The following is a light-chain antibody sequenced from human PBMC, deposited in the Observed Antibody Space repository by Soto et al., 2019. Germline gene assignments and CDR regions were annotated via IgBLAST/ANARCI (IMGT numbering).Light chain of an antibody. CDR1: SSNIGRNY. J-gene: IGLJ2*01. Sequence: QSVLTQPPSASGTPGQRVTISCSGSSSNIGRNYVYWYQQVPGTAPKLLIYRNNQRPSGVPDRFSGSKSGTSVSLAISGLRSEDEADYYCAAWDDSLSGLVFGGGTKVTVL. V-gene: IGLV1-47*01. CDR3: AAWDDSLSGLV. CDR2: RNN.